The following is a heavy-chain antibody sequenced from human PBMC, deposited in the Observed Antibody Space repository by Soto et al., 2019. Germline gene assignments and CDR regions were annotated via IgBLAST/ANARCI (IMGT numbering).Heavy chain of an antibody. Sequence: QLQLQESGPGLVKPSETLSLTCTVSGGSISSSSYYWGWIRQPPGKGLEWIGSIYYSGSTYYNPSLKSRVTISVDTSKNQFSLKLSSVTAADTAVYYCARLLAVAGGDYFDYWGQGTLVTVSS. CDR1: GGSISSSSYY. V-gene: IGHV4-39*01. J-gene: IGHJ4*02. D-gene: IGHD6-19*01. CDR2: IYYSGST. CDR3: ARLLAVAGGDYFDY.